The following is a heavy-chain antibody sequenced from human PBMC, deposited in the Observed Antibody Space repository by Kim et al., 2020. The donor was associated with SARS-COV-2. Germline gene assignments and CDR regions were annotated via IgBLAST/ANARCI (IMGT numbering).Heavy chain of an antibody. D-gene: IGHD3-16*02. V-gene: IGHV4-4*07. CDR2: IYTSGTT. CDR1: GASISTYS. J-gene: IGHJ4*02. CDR3: ARESGSYRGFDY. Sequence: SETLSLTCTVSGASISTYSWTWIRQPAGKGLEWIGRIYTSGTTNYNPSLKSRVTMSIDTSKNQFSLNLSSVTAADTAVYFCARESGSYRGFDYWGQGTVVTVSS.